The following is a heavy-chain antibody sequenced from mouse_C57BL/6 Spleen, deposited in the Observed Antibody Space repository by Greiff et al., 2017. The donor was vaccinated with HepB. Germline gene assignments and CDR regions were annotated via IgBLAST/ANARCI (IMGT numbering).Heavy chain of an antibody. V-gene: IGHV1-69*01. CDR2: IDPSDSYT. CDR3: ARGTDDFDY. CDR1: GYTFTSYW. J-gene: IGHJ2*01. D-gene: IGHD3-1*01. Sequence: VQLQQSGAELVMPGASVKLSCKASGYTFTSYWMNWVKQRPGQGLEWIGEIDPSDSYTNYNQKFKGKSTLTVDKSSSTAYMQLSSLTSEDSAVYYCARGTDDFDYWGQGTTLTVSA.